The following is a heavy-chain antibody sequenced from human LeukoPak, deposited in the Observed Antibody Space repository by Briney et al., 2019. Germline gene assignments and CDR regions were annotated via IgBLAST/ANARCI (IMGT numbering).Heavy chain of an antibody. D-gene: IGHD2-8*01. CDR3: ARELNY. CDR2: ITSSTTI. J-gene: IGHJ4*02. Sequence: GGSLRLSCAASGFTFSSYGMNWVRQAPGKGLGWVSYITSSTTIYYADSVKGRFTISRDNAKNSLYLQMKSLRAEDTAVYYCARELNYWGQGTLVTVSS. V-gene: IGHV3-48*01. CDR1: GFTFSSYG.